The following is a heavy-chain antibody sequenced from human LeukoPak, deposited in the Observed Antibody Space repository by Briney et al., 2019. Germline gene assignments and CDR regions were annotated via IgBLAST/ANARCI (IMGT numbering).Heavy chain of an antibody. Sequence: SETLSLTCTVSGGSISSYYWSWIRQPPGKGLEWIGYIYYSGSTNYNPFLKSRVTISVDTSKNQFSLKLSSVTAADTAVYYCARVEDSGYDYRGRFDPWGQGTLVTVSS. V-gene: IGHV4-59*12. CDR2: IYYSGST. J-gene: IGHJ5*02. CDR3: ARVEDSGYDYRGRFDP. D-gene: IGHD5-12*01. CDR1: GGSISSYY.